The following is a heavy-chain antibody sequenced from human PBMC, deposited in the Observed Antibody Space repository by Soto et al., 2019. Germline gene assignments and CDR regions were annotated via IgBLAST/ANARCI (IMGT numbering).Heavy chain of an antibody. CDR2: ISCNGSGI. Sequence: PGGSLRLSCAASGFTFDDYALHWVRQTPGKGLEWVSGISCNGSGIAYADSVKGRFTISRDNVKNSLYLQMNSLRAEDTAMYYCTTDRGYLTFDYWGPGTLVTVSS. CDR3: TTDRGYLTFDY. CDR1: GFTFDDYA. V-gene: IGHV3-9*01. J-gene: IGHJ4*02. D-gene: IGHD3-22*01.